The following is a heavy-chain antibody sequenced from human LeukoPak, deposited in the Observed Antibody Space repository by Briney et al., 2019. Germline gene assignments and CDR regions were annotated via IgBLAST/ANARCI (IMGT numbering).Heavy chain of an antibody. CDR3: ARVLGVTTGYNAIDV. J-gene: IGHJ3*01. Sequence: GGSLRLSCAASGFTFCIHWMNWVRQAPGKGLVWVSRIDDGGRSTVYADSVKGRFTISRDNARNTLDLQMTSLRVEDTAVYYCARVLGVTTGYNAIDVWGQGTMVTVSS. V-gene: IGHV3-74*01. CDR2: IDDGGRST. D-gene: IGHD3-9*01. CDR1: GFTFCIHW.